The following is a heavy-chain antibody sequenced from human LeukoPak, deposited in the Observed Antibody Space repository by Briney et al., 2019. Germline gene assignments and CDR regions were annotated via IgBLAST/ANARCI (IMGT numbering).Heavy chain of an antibody. CDR2: ISAGGRT. Sequence: GGSLRLSCVVSGFSFSSYAMAWVRQAPGKGLEWVSSISAGGRTYYADSGKGRFTISRDNSKNTLYLQMNSLRAEDTAVYYCAKEIGRFLEWLFSHDAFDIWGQGTMVTVSS. V-gene: IGHV3-23*01. J-gene: IGHJ3*02. CDR1: GFSFSSYA. CDR3: AKEIGRFLEWLFSHDAFDI. D-gene: IGHD3-3*01.